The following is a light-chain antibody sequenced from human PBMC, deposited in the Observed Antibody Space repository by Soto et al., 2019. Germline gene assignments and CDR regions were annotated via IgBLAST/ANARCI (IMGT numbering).Light chain of an antibody. CDR3: MQGRHWLGT. Sequence: DVVLTQSPLSLPVTLGQPASISCRSSQSLVYNDGNTYLSWFQQRPGQSPRRLIYKVSNWDSGVPGRLSGSGSGTDFTLKISRAEAEDVGVYYCMQGRHWLGTFGQGTKVEIK. CDR1: QSLVYNDGNTY. V-gene: IGKV2D-30*01. CDR2: KVS. J-gene: IGKJ1*01.